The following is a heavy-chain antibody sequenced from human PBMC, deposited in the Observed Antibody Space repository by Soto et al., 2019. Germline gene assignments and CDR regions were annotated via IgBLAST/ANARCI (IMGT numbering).Heavy chain of an antibody. J-gene: IGHJ6*02. CDR1: GYTFTSYG. V-gene: IGHV1-18*01. D-gene: IGHD3-10*01. CDR3: ARDPYYYGSGSYYTDVSTYYYYYGMDA. CDR2: ISAYNGNT. Sequence: GAPVKVSCKASGYTFTSYGISWVRPAPGQGLEWMGWISAYNGNTNYAQKLQGRVTMTTDTSTSTAYTELRSLRSDDTAVYYCARDPYYYGSGSYYTDVSTYYYYYGMDAWGQGTTVTVSS.